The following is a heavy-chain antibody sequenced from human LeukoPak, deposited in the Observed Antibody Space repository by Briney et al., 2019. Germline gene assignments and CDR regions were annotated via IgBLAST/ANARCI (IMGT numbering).Heavy chain of an antibody. CDR2: IHYSGST. CDR1: GGSISSSNYY. D-gene: IGHD5-12*01. V-gene: IGHV4-39*02. J-gene: IGHJ4*02. CDR3: ARQNSGYDLGPFPY. Sequence: SETLSLTCSVSGGSISSSNYYWGWIRQPPGKGLECIGSIHYSGSTYYNPSLKSRVTISLDTSKNHFSLKLSSVTAADTAVYYCARQNSGYDLGPFPYWGQGILVTVSS.